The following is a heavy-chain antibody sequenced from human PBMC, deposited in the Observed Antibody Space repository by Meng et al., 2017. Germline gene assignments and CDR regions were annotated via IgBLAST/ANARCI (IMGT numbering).Heavy chain of an antibody. CDR3: ATWNDRSGFGGYFDY. CDR1: GGSISSYH. J-gene: IGHJ4*02. D-gene: IGHD3-22*01. CDR2: IYYSGST. V-gene: IGHV4-59*01. Sequence: SETLSLTCTVSGGSISSYHWSWIRQPPGKGLEWIGYIYYSGSTNYNPSLKSRVTISVDTSKNQFSLKLSSVTAADTAVYYCATWNDRSGFGGYFDYWGQGTLVTVSS.